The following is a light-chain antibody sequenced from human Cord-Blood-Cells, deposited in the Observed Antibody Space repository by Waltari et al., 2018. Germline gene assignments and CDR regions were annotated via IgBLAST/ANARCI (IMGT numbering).Light chain of an antibody. CDR3: QQYGSSGT. J-gene: IGKJ2*02. V-gene: IGKV3-20*01. CDR1: QSVSSSY. Sequence: EIVLTLSPGPLSLSPGERATLSCRASQSVSSSYLAWYQQKPGQAPRLLIYGASSRATGIPDRFSGSGSGTDFTLTISRLEPEDFAVYYCQQYGSSGTFGQGTKLEIK. CDR2: GAS.